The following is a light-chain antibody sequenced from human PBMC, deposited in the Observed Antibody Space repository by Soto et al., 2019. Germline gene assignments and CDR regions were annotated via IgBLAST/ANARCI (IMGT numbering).Light chain of an antibody. J-gene: IGLJ2*01. CDR1: SSDVGDYNY. CDR2: EVS. Sequence: QSVLTQPASVSGSPGQSITISCTGTSSDVGDYNYVSWYQQRPGKAPKLMIYEVSNRPSGISYRFSGSKSGNTASLTISGLQPEDEADYYCTLYTSSSTLVFGGGTKLTVL. CDR3: TLYTSSSTLV. V-gene: IGLV2-14*01.